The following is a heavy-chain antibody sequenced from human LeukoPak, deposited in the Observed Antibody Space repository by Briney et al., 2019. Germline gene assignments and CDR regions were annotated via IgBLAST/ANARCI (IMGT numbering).Heavy chain of an antibody. CDR3: ARGGGYDSSGYYPSDY. J-gene: IGHJ4*02. V-gene: IGHV3-21*01. D-gene: IGHD3-22*01. CDR2: ISSSSTYI. Sequence: PGGSLRLSCAPSGFTFSSYSMNWVRQAPGKGLKWVSSISSSSTYIYYADSVRGRFTISRDNAKNSLYLQMNSLRAEDTAVYYCARGGGYDSSGYYPSDYWGQGTLVTVSS. CDR1: GFTFSSYS.